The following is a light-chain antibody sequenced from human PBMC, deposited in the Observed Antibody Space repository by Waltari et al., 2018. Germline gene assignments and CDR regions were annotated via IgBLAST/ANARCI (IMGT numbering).Light chain of an antibody. CDR1: QGIGNF. CDR2: AAS. V-gene: IGKV1-27*01. Sequence: DIQMIQSPSSLSASVGDRVTISCRASQGIGNFLAWYQQKPGKVPKFLIYAASTLQSGVPSRFSGSGSGTDFTLTISSLQPEDVATYYCQQSYNDPLTFGGGTKMEIK. J-gene: IGKJ4*01. CDR3: QQSYNDPLT.